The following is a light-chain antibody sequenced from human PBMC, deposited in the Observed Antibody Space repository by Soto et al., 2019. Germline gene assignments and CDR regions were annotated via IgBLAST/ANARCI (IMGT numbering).Light chain of an antibody. CDR2: SNN. J-gene: IGLJ3*02. V-gene: IGLV1-44*01. CDR3: ATWDVSLSGGV. CDR1: RSSIGSNT. Sequence: QSVLTQPPSASGTPGQRVTISCSGSRSSIGSNTVNWYQHLPGMAPKLLIYSNNHRPSGVPDRFSGSKSGTSASLAISGLQSEDEADYFCATWDVSLSGGVFGGGTKLTVL.